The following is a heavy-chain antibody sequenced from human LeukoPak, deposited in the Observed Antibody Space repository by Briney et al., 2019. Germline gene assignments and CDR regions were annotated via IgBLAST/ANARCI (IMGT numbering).Heavy chain of an antibody. CDR2: ITDYSGNT. CDR1: GYTFTSYG. V-gene: IGHV1-18*01. Sequence: ASVKVSCKASGYTFTSYGISWVRQAPGQGLEWMGWITDYSGNTNYAQKFQGRVTMTTDTSTSTAYMELRSLRSDDTAVYYCAREHDYYMDVWGKGTTVTVSS. D-gene: IGHD3-3*01. CDR3: AREHDYYMDV. J-gene: IGHJ6*03.